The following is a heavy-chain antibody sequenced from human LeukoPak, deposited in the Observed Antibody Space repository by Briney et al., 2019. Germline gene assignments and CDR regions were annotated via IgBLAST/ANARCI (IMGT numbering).Heavy chain of an antibody. CDR3: ARRDYGGHAAYFDY. D-gene: IGHD4-17*01. V-gene: IGHV5-51*01. CDR2: IFPRDSDT. J-gene: IGHJ4*02. Sequence: GESLKISCKGSGYTFTSNWIGWVRQMPGKGLEWMGIIFPRDSDTVYSPSFQVQVTMSVDKSISTAYLQWSRLKASDTAIYYCARRDYGGHAAYFDYWGQGTLVTVSS. CDR1: GYTFTSNW.